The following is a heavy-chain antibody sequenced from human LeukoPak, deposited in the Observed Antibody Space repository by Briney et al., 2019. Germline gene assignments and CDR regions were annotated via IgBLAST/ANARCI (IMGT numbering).Heavy chain of an antibody. V-gene: IGHV3-11*01. J-gene: IGHJ3*02. CDR2: ISSSGSTI. CDR1: GFTFSYYY. Sequence: GSLSLSCSASGFTFSYYYMSLIRQAPGEGLGGGSFISSSGSTIYYADSVKGRFTISRDNAKNSLYLQMNSLRAEDTAVYYCARSLTTVTTSDTFDIWGQGTMVTVSS. CDR3: ARSLTTVTTSDTFDI. D-gene: IGHD4-17*01.